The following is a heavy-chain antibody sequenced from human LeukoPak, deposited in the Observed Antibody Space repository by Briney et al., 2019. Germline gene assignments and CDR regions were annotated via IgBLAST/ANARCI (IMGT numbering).Heavy chain of an antibody. Sequence: GGSLRLSCAASGFTFSSYAMSGVRQAPGKGLEWVSGISGSGDNTYYADSVKGRFTISRDNSKNTLYVQVNSLGTEDTAAYYCAKGSYYDSSGSFYFDYWGQGTLVTVSS. CDR1: GFTFSSYA. D-gene: IGHD3-22*01. J-gene: IGHJ4*02. CDR2: ISGSGDNT. CDR3: AKGSYYDSSGSFYFDY. V-gene: IGHV3-23*01.